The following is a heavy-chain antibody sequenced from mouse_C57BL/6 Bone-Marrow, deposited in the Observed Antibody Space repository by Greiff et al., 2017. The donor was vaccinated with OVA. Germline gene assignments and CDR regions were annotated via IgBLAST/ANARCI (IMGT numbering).Heavy chain of an antibody. J-gene: IGHJ1*03. Sequence: QVQLQQSGAELVKPGASVKMSCKASGYTFTSYWITWVKQRPGQGLEWIGDIYPGSGSTNYNEKFKSKATLTVDTSSSTAYMQLSSLTSEDAAVYCCARGYNSSSWYFDVWGTGTTVTVSS. V-gene: IGHV1-55*01. CDR3: ARGYNSSSWYFDV. CDR1: GYTFTSYW. CDR2: IYPGSGST. D-gene: IGHD1-1*01.